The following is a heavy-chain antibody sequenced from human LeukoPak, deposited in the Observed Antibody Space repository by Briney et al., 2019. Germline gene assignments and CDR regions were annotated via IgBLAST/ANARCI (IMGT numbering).Heavy chain of an antibody. CDR3: AREMEVVVVVAAANDY. D-gene: IGHD2-15*01. V-gene: IGHV1-2*02. CDR2: INPNSGGT. CDR1: GYTFTGYY. Sequence: ASVRVSCKASGYTFTGYYMHWVRQAPGQGLEWMGWINPNSGGTNYAQKFQGRVTMTRDTSISTAYMELSRLRSDDTAVYYCAREMEVVVVVAAANDYWGQGTLVTVSS. J-gene: IGHJ4*02.